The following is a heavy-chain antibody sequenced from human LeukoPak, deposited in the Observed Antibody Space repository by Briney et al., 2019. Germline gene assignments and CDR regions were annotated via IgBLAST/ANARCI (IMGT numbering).Heavy chain of an antibody. V-gene: IGHV4-61*02. CDR1: GASIRTGSSY. CDR3: ASLYPFWYYDSSGYARYAFDI. D-gene: IGHD3-22*01. J-gene: IGHJ3*02. CDR2: IHNSGST. Sequence: PSETLSLTCTVSGASIRTGSSYWGWIPQPAGEGLEWIVRIHNSGSTNYDPSLNSRVTITVGTAKTLLSLKLSSVTAADTAVYYCASLYPFWYYDSSGYARYAFDIWGQGTMVTVSS.